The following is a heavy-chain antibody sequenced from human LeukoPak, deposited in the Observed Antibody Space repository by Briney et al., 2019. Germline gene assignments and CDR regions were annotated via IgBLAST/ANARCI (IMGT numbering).Heavy chain of an antibody. CDR3: ARGIESYGDYGY. D-gene: IGHD4-17*01. J-gene: IGHJ4*02. V-gene: IGHV4-39*07. CDR2: IYYSGST. Sequence: SETLSLTCTVSGGSISSSSYYWGWIRQPPGKGLAWIGSIYYSGSTYYNPSLKSRVTISIDTSKNQFSLKLSSLTAADTAIYYCARGIESYGDYGYWGQGILVTVSS. CDR1: GGSISSSSYY.